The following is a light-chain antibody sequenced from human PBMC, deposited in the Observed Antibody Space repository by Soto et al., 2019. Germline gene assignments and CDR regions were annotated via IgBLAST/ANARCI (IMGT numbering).Light chain of an antibody. CDR2: EVT. CDR1: SRDVGGHDY. CDR3: SSYTSSSTPCD. J-gene: IGLJ1*01. Sequence: QSALTQPASVSGSPGQSITISCTGTSRDVGGHDYVSWYQQHPGKAPKLMLYEVTKRPAGISNRFSGSKSGNTASLTISGLQAEDEADYYCSSYTSSSTPCDFGTGTKVTVL. V-gene: IGLV2-14*01.